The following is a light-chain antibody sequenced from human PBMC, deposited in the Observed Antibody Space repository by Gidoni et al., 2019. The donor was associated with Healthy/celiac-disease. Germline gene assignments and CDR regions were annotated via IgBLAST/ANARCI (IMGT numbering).Light chain of an antibody. V-gene: IGLV1-40*01. Sequence: QSVLTQPPSASGAPGRRVTISCTGSSSHIGAGYDVHWSQQLPGTAPKPPIYGNSNRPSGVPDRFSGSKSGTSASLAITGLQAEDEADYYCQSYDSSLSGVVFGGGTKLTVL. CDR2: GNS. J-gene: IGLJ2*01. CDR3: QSYDSSLSGVV. CDR1: SSHIGAGYD.